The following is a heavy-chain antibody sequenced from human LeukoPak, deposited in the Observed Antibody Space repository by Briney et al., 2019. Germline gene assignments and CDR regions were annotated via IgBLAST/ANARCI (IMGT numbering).Heavy chain of an antibody. D-gene: IGHD5-12*01. V-gene: IGHV1-2*02. CDR2: INPNSGGT. Sequence: ASVKVSCKASGYTFTGYYMHWVRQAPGQGLEWMGWINPNSGGTNYAQKFQGRVTMTRDTSISTAYMELRSLRSDDTAMYYCAAYSGYDWYWFDPWGQGTLVTVSS. J-gene: IGHJ5*02. CDR3: AAYSGYDWYWFDP. CDR1: GYTFTGYY.